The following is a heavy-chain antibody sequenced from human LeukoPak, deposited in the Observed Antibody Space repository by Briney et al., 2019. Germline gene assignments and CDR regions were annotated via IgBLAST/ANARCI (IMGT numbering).Heavy chain of an antibody. J-gene: IGHJ4*02. CDR1: GFTFSSYA. CDR2: ISGSGGST. D-gene: IGHD2-2*01. Sequence: GGSLRLSCAASGFTFSSYAMSWVRQAPGKGLEWVSAISGSGGSTYYADSVKGRFAISRDNSKNTLYLQMNSLRAEDTAVYYCAKDGQAHIVVVPAAAFDYWGQGTLVTVSS. V-gene: IGHV3-23*01. CDR3: AKDGQAHIVVVPAAAFDY.